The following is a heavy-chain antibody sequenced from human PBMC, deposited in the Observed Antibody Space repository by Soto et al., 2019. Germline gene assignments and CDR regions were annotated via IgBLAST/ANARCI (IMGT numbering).Heavy chain of an antibody. CDR2: LIPIFGTA. D-gene: IGHD3-3*01. Sequence: QVQLVRSVAEVKKPGSSVKVSCKASGGTFSSYAISWVRQAPGQGLEWMGGLIPIFGTANYAQKFQGRVTITADESTSTAYMELSSLRSEDTAVYYCARRITIFGVVSHYYYYGIDVWGQGTTVTVSS. J-gene: IGHJ6*01. CDR1: GGTFSSYA. V-gene: IGHV1-69*01. CDR3: ARRITIFGVVSHYYYYGIDV.